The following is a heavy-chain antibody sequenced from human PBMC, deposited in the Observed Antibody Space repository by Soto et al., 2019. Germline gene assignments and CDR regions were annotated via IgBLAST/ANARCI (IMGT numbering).Heavy chain of an antibody. CDR2: INEDSTYI. Sequence: EVQLVESGGGLVKPGGSLQLSCTASGFAFNTYSMNWVRQAPGKGLEWVSSINEDSTYIYYADSVRGRITISRDNAKDSLFLQMNSLRPDDRAVYYCVRDLGRYFRSGYMDLWGDGATVTVSS. J-gene: IGHJ6*03. D-gene: IGHD3-9*01. V-gene: IGHV3-21*02. CDR1: GFAFNTYS. CDR3: VRDLGRYFRSGYMDL.